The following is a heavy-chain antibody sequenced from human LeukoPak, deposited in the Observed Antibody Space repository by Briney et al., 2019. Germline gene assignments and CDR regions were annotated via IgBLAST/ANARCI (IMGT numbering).Heavy chain of an antibody. V-gene: IGHV3-23*01. CDR1: GFTFSSYA. J-gene: IGHJ4*02. CDR3: AKGAMPYYDGSGYNYFDY. D-gene: IGHD3-22*01. CDR2: MSGSGGMT. Sequence: GGSLRLSCAASGFTFSSYAMSWVRQAPGKGLEWVSAMSGSGGMTYYADSVKGRFSISRGNSKNTLHLQMNSLRAEDTAVYYCAKGAMPYYDGSGYNYFDYWGQGTPVTVSS.